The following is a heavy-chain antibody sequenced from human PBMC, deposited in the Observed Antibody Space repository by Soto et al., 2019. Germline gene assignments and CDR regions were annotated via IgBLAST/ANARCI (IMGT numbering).Heavy chain of an antibody. D-gene: IGHD3-22*01. Sequence: SETLSLTCAVSGGSISSGGYSWSWIRQPPGKGLEWIGYIYHSGSTYYNPSLKSRVTISVDRSKNQFSLKLSSVTAADTAVYYCARFYDSSGYYDYWGQGTLVTVSS. CDR2: IYHSGST. J-gene: IGHJ4*02. CDR3: ARFYDSSGYYDY. CDR1: GGSISSGGYS. V-gene: IGHV4-30-2*01.